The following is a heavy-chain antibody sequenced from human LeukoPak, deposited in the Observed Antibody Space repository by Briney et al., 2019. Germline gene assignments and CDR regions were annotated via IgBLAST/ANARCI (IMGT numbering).Heavy chain of an antibody. J-gene: IGHJ4*02. Sequence: SETLSLTCAVYGGSFSGYYWSWIRQPPGKGLEWIGEIIHSGTTTYNPSLESRVTISVDTSKKQISLTLNPVTAADTAVYYCARQVLPSTYYYDSSGYYYDRWGQGTLVTVSS. V-gene: IGHV4-34*12. CDR3: ARQVLPSTYYYDSSGYYYDR. D-gene: IGHD3-22*01. CDR1: GGSFSGYY. CDR2: IIHSGTT.